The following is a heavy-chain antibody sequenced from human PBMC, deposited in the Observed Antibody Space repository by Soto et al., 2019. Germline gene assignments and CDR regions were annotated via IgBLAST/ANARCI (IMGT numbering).Heavy chain of an antibody. CDR3: AREGYCSSGSCALYSHEYFGMDV. CDR1: GYIFTGYY. D-gene: IGHD2-15*01. J-gene: IGHJ6*02. V-gene: IGHV1-18*04. CDR2: ISTYNGNT. Sequence: ASVKVSCTASGYIFTGYYMHWVRQAPGQGLEWMGWISTYNGNTNYAQKLKGRVAMTTDTFTSTAYMELRSLTSDDTAVYYCAREGYCSSGSCALYSHEYFGMDVWGQGTTVTVSS.